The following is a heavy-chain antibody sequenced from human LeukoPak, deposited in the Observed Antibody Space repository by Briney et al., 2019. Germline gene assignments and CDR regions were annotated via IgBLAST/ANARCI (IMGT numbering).Heavy chain of an antibody. CDR1: GDSVSINSVT. CDR2: TYYRSTWYN. CDR3: ARRLTQYDCFDP. J-gene: IGHJ5*02. Sequence: SQTLSLTCAIFGDSVSINSVTWNWIRQSPSRGLEWLGRTYYRSTWYNDYAVSVRGRITVNPDTSKNQFSLHLNSVTPEDTAVYYCARRLTQYDCFDPWGQGILVAVSS. D-gene: IGHD2-2*01. V-gene: IGHV6-1*01.